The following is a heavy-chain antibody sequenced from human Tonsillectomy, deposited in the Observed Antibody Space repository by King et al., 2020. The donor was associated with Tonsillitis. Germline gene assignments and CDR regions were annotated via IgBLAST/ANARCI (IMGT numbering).Heavy chain of an antibody. Sequence: QLVQSGGGLVQPGGSLRLSCAASGFTFSSYAMSWVRQAPGKGLEWVSAISGSGGSTYYADSVKGRFTISRDNSKNTLYPQMNSLRAEDTAVYYCANSVMTTVTTFAAFDIWGQGTMVTVSS. CDR3: ANSVMTTVTTFAAFDI. V-gene: IGHV3-23*04. CDR1: GFTFSSYA. J-gene: IGHJ3*02. CDR2: ISGSGGST. D-gene: IGHD4-17*01.